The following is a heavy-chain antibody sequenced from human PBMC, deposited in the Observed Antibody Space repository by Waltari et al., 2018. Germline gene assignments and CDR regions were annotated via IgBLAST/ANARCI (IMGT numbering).Heavy chain of an antibody. CDR2: ISSSSSTI. V-gene: IGHV3-48*01. Sequence: EVQLVESGGGLVQPGGSLRLSCAASVFTFSSYSMNWVRQAPGDGLEWVSYISSSSSTIYYADSVKGRFTISRDNAKNSLYLQMNSRRAEDTAVYYCARVYWVVAGNPANDAFDIWGQGTMVTVSS. CDR1: VFTFSSYS. D-gene: IGHD2-15*01. J-gene: IGHJ3*02. CDR3: ARVYWVVAGNPANDAFDI.